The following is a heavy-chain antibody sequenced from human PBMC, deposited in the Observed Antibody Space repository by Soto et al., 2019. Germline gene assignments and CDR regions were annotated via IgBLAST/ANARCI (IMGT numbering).Heavy chain of an antibody. J-gene: IGHJ4*02. V-gene: IGHV4-59*01. CDR1: GGSISSYY. Sequence: SETLSLNCTVSGGSISSYYWSWIRQPPGKGLEWIGYIYYSGSTNYNPSLKSRVTISVDTSKNQFSLKLSSVTAADTAVYYCARVRDGYNYDYWGQGTLVTVSS. D-gene: IGHD5-12*01. CDR2: IYYSGST. CDR3: ARVRDGYNYDY.